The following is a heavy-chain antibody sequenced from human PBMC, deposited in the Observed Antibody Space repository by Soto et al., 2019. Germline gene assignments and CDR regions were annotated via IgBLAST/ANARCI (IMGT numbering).Heavy chain of an antibody. CDR1: GGSFIGYY. CDR3: ARVFTDSSGAFDY. Sequence: AETPSLPSXVYGGSFIGYYWSCIRQPPGKGLEYIGYIHYTGSTYYNPSLKSRATMSVDTSKNQFSLKLSSVTAADTAVYYCARVFTDSSGAFDYWGHGTLVTVSS. V-gene: IGHV4-34*11. D-gene: IGHD5-18*01. J-gene: IGHJ4*01. CDR2: IHYTGST.